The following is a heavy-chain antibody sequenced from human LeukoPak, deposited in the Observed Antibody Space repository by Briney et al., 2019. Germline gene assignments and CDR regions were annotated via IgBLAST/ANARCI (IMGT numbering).Heavy chain of an antibody. Sequence: GGSLRLSCAASGFTFSSYGMHWVRQAPGKGLEWVAFIRYDGSNKYYADSVKGRFTISRDNSKNTLYLQMNSLRAEDTALYYCAKHEGSCGGDCYSHFDYWGQGTLVTVSS. CDR3: AKHEGSCGGDCYSHFDY. J-gene: IGHJ4*02. V-gene: IGHV3-30*02. D-gene: IGHD2-21*02. CDR2: IRYDGSNK. CDR1: GFTFSSYG.